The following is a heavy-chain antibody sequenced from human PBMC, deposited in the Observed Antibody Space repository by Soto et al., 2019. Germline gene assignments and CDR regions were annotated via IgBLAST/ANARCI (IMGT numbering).Heavy chain of an antibody. Sequence: SETLSLTCTVSGGSISSSSYYWGWIRQPPGKGLEWIGSIYYSGSTYYNPSLKSRVTISVDTSKNQFSLKLSSVTAADTAVYYCARERTGTTSHYMDVWGKGTTVSVSS. CDR1: GGSISSSSYY. D-gene: IGHD1-1*01. J-gene: IGHJ6*03. CDR2: IYYSGST. CDR3: ARERTGTTSHYMDV. V-gene: IGHV4-39*07.